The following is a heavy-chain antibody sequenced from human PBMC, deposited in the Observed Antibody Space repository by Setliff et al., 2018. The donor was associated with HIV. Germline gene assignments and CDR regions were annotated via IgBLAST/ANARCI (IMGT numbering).Heavy chain of an antibody. V-gene: IGHV3-15*01. CDR1: GFSFNSAW. D-gene: IGHD5-12*01. CDR3: TTSNSGYDYLLDY. J-gene: IGHJ4*02. CDR2: IKSKTGGGTT. Sequence: VGSLRLSCEASGFSFNSAWMSWVRQAPGKGLEWVGRIKSKTGGGTTDYAAPVKGRFTISRDDSKNTLYLQMNSLKTEDTAVYYCTTSNSGYDYLLDYWGQGTLVTVSS.